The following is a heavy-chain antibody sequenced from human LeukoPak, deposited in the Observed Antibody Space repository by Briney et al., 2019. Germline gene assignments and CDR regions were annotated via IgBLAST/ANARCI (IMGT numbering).Heavy chain of an antibody. CDR1: GFTFSSYA. V-gene: IGHV3-23*01. J-gene: IGHJ4*02. CDR3: AKGRYSDWFGVDY. Sequence: GGSLRLSCAASGFTFSSYAMSWVRQAPAKGLEWVSAIRGSGYSTYYADSVNGRFTISRDNSKNTLYLQMNSLRAEDTAVYYCAKGRYSDWFGVDYWGQGTLVTVSS. CDR2: IRGSGYST. D-gene: IGHD3-9*01.